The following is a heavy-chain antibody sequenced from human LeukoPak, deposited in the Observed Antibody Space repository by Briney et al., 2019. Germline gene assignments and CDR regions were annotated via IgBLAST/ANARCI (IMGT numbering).Heavy chain of an antibody. CDR1: GFTFEDYG. Sequence: GGSLSLSCAASGFTFEDYGMSWVRQAPGKGLEGVSGINWNGGSTGYADSVKGRFTNYRDNAKNSLYLQMNILRAEDTALYYCAKGTLGSCSGATCYDFDNWGQGNLVTVSS. V-gene: IGHV3-20*04. CDR3: AKGTLGSCSGATCYDFDN. J-gene: IGHJ4*02. CDR2: INWNGGST. D-gene: IGHD2-2*01.